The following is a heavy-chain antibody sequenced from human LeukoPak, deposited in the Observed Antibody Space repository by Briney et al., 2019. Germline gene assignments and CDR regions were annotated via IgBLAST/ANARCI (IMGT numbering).Heavy chain of an antibody. CDR1: GYTFTGYY. V-gene: IGHV1-2*02. CDR2: INPNSGGT. Sequence: ASVKVSCKASGYTFTGYYMHWVRQAPGQGLEWMGWINPNSGGTNYAQKFQGRVTMTRDTSISTAYMELSRLRSDDTAVYHCARDRTRTGYSSGWCHDYWGQGTLVTVSS. D-gene: IGHD6-19*01. CDR3: ARDRTRTGYSSGWCHDY. J-gene: IGHJ4*02.